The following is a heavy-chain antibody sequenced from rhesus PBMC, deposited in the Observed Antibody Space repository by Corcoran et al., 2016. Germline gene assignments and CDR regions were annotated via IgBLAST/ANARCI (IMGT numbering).Heavy chain of an antibody. CDR3: ATSKNIAVVFTAMFDV. D-gene: IGHD2-27*01. J-gene: IGHJ5-1*01. CDR1: GGSISSNY. Sequence: QLQLQESGPGLVKPSETLSLTCAVSGGSISSNYWSWIRQPPGKGLEWIGRISGSGGSTAYNPSLKSRVTISTDTSKNQFSLKLSSGTAADTAVYYCATSKNIAVVFTAMFDVWGPGVLVTVSS. CDR2: ISGSGGST. V-gene: IGHV4-173*01.